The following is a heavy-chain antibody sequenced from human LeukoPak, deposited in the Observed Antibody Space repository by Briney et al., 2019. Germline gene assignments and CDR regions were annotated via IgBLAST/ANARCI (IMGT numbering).Heavy chain of an antibody. CDR1: SYSISRGYY. D-gene: IGHD3-22*01. CDR3: TRMRRINRIVS. Sequence: SETLSLTCTVSSYSISRGYYWGWIRQPPGKGLEWIASTYHSGTTFYNPSLQSRVTISVDTSKNQFSLELSSVTAADTAMYYCTRMRRINRIVSWGQGTLVTVSS. CDR2: TYHSGTT. V-gene: IGHV4-38-2*02. J-gene: IGHJ4*02.